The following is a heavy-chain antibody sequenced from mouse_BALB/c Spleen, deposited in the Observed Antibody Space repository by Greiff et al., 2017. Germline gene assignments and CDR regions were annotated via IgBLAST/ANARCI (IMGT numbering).Heavy chain of an antibody. D-gene: IGHD3-1*01. J-gene: IGHJ3*01. V-gene: IGHV2-2*02. Sequence: QVQLKESGPGLVQPSQSLSITCTVSGFSLTSYGVHWVRQSPGKGLEWLGVIWSGGSTDYNAAFISRLSITKDNSKSQVFFKMNILQANDTAIYYCARNSGWSAWFAYWGQGTLVTVSA. CDR1: GFSLTSYG. CDR2: IWSGGST. CDR3: ARNSGWSAWFAY.